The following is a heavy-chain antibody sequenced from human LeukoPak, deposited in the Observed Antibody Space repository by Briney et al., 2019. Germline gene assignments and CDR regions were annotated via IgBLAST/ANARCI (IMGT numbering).Heavy chain of an antibody. CDR1: GGSISSYY. CDR3: ARDRGSYGLDY. V-gene: IGHV4-4*07. Sequence: SETLSLTCTVSGGSISSYYWGWIRQPAGKGLGWIGRIYTSGSTNYNPSLKSRVTMLVDTSKNQFSLKLSSVTAADTAVYYCARDRGSYGLDYWGRGTLVTVSS. CDR2: IYTSGST. J-gene: IGHJ4*02. D-gene: IGHD1-26*01.